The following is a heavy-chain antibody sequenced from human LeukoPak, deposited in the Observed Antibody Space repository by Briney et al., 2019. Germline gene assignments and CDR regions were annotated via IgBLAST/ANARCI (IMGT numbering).Heavy chain of an antibody. Sequence: SVKVSCKASGGTFSSYAISWVRQAPGQGLEWMGRIIPIFGIANYAQKFQGRVTITADKSRSTADMELSSLRSEDTAVYYCARDYGDYGWGQGTLVTVSS. CDR1: GGTFSSYA. D-gene: IGHD4-17*01. J-gene: IGHJ4*02. V-gene: IGHV1-69*04. CDR2: IIPIFGIA. CDR3: ARDYGDYG.